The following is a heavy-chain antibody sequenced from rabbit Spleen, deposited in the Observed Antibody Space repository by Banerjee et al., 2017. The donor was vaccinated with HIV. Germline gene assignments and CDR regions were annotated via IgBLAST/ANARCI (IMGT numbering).Heavy chain of an antibody. J-gene: IGHJ6*01. CDR2: IDTGSSGFT. CDR1: GFSFSDRDV. D-gene: IGHD8-1*01. Sequence: QEQLEESGGDLVKPEGSLTLTCKASGFSFSDRDVMCWVRQAPGKGLEWIVCIDTGSSGFTYFANWAKGRFTISKTSSTTVTLQMTSLTAADTATYFCARDTGSSFSSYGMDLWGQGTLVTVS. CDR3: ARDTGSSFSSYGMDL. V-gene: IGHV1S45*01.